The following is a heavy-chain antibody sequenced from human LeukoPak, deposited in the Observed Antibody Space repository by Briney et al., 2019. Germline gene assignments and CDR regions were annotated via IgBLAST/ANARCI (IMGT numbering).Heavy chain of an antibody. CDR1: GGSISSYY. CDR3: ARERVGIAVAVGY. CDR2: INYSGST. Sequence: PSETLSLTCTVSGGSISSYYWSWIRQPPGKGLEWVGYINYSGSTNYNPSLKSRVTISVDTSKNQFSLKLSSVTAADTAVYYCARERVGIAVAVGYWGQGTLVTVSS. J-gene: IGHJ4*02. V-gene: IGHV4-59*08. D-gene: IGHD6-19*01.